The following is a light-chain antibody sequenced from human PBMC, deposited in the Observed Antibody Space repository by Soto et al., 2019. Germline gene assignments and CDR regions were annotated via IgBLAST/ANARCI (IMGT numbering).Light chain of an antibody. V-gene: IGKV3-20*01. Sequence: EIVLTQSPGTLSLSPGERATLSCRASQSVSSSYLAWYQQKPGQAPRLLIYGASSRATGIPDRFSGSGSGTDFTLTISRLEPEDFGVYYCQQYGSSRRTLGQGTKVDIK. CDR1: QSVSSSY. J-gene: IGKJ1*01. CDR2: GAS. CDR3: QQYGSSRRT.